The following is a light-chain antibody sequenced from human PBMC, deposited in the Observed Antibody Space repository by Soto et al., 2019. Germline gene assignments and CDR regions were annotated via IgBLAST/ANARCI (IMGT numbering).Light chain of an antibody. CDR1: QSVSSSY. CDR3: QQYNNWPT. CDR2: GAS. J-gene: IGKJ4*01. Sequence: EIVLTQSPATLSLSPGERATLSCGASQSVSSSYLAWYQQKPGQAPRLLIYGASTRATGIPARFSGSGSGTEFTLTISSLQSEDFAVYYCQQYNNWPTFGGGTKVDIK. V-gene: IGKV3-15*01.